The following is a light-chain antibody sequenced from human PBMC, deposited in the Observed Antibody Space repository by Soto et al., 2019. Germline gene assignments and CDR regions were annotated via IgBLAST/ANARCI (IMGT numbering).Light chain of an antibody. CDR1: ENIARH. Sequence: DIQMTQSPSSLSASVGDRITITCRASENIARHLNWYQQKPGKAPNLLIYAASNLQNGVPLRFRGGGSGTDFTLTISNLQPKDFATYYCQQSYSTLSITFGQGTRLEIK. V-gene: IGKV1-39*01. CDR3: QQSYSTLSIT. J-gene: IGKJ5*01. CDR2: AAS.